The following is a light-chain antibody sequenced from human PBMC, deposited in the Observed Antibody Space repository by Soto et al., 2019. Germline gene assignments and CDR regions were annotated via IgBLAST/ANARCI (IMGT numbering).Light chain of an antibody. J-gene: IGKJ4*01. CDR1: QNLLYSPKIKNY. CDR3: QQYYSSPLT. CDR2: WAS. V-gene: IGKV4-1*01. Sequence: DIVMTQSPYSLAVSLGERSSINXKSSQNLLYSPKIKNYLGWYKQKPGQPPKRLIYWASTREYGGPDRFSGSGSVTDFTRTISSLQAEDVAVYYGQQYYSSPLTFGGGTKVDIK.